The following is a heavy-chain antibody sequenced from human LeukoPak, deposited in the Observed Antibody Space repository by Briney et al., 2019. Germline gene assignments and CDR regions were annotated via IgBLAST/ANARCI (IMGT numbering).Heavy chain of an antibody. CDR3: ARASYGDADDYYYYYGMDV. CDR1: GFTFSSYW. J-gene: IGHJ6*02. Sequence: GGSLRLSCAASGFTFSSYWMSWVRQAPGKGLEWVANIKQDGSEKYYVDSVKGRFTISRDNAKNSLYLQMNSLRAEDTAVHYCARASYGDADDYYYYYGMDVWGQGTTVTVSS. CDR2: IKQDGSEK. V-gene: IGHV3-7*01. D-gene: IGHD4-17*01.